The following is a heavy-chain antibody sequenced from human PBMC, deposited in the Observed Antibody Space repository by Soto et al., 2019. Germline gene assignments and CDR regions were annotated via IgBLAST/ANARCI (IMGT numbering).Heavy chain of an antibody. J-gene: IGHJ4*02. CDR2: IYHNGNT. CDR1: GGSISGSSW. CDR3: ARDPGRAVALD. Sequence: SETLSLTCAVSGGSISGSSWWSWIRQSPGKGLEWIGEIYHNGNTNYNPSLKSRVSISVDTSKNQFSLEIYSVTASDTAIYYCARDPGRAVALDWGEGTLVTVS. V-gene: IGHV4-4*02. D-gene: IGHD6-19*01.